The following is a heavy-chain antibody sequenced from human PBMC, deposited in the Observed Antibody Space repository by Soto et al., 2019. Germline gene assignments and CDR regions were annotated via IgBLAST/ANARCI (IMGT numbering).Heavy chain of an antibody. J-gene: IGHJ5*02. CDR2: ISGSTGNI. CDR3: ARDSARTVVVPAVEGDNWFDP. D-gene: IGHD2-2*01. CDR1: GFTFSDYY. Sequence: QVQLVESGGGLVQPGESLRLSCAASGFTFSDYYMSWIRQAPGKGLEWVSFISGSTGNIKYADSVKGRFTISRDNAKSSLYLQMNSLRAEDTAVYYCARDSARTVVVPAVEGDNWFDPWGQGTLVTVSS. V-gene: IGHV3-11*06.